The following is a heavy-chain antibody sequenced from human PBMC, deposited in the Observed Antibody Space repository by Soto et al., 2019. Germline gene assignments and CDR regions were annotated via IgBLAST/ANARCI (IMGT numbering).Heavy chain of an antibody. V-gene: IGHV3-30-3*01. CDR2: ISYDGSNK. D-gene: IGHD1-26*01. CDR3: ARHGGGSYFEYFDY. CDR1: GFTFSSYA. Sequence: QVQLVESGGGVVQPGRSLRLSCAASGFTFSSYAMHWVRQAPGKGLEWVAVISYDGSNKYYADSVKGRFTISRDNSKNTLYLQMNSLRAEDTAVYYCARHGGGSYFEYFDYWGQGTLVTVSS. J-gene: IGHJ4*02.